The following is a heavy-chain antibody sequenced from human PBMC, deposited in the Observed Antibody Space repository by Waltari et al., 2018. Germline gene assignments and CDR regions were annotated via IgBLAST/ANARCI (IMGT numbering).Heavy chain of an antibody. CDR2: SNPNSGGT. CDR1: GYTFTGYY. J-gene: IGHJ6*03. Sequence: QVQLLQSVAEVKKPGASVTVSCKASGYTFTGYYMPWVPQATGQGLEWMGWSNPNSGGTNYAQKFQGRVTMTRDTSISTAYMELSRLRSDDTAVYYCARVGGGNIYYYYYMDVWGKGTTVTVSS. D-gene: IGHD2-15*01. CDR3: ARVGGGNIYYYYYMDV. V-gene: IGHV1-2*02.